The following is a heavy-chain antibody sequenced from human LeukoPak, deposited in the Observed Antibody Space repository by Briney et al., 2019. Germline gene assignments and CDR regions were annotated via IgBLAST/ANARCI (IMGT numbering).Heavy chain of an antibody. V-gene: IGHV3-11*01. CDR2: ISSSGSTI. CDR3: ARDGVVVVPAALGY. D-gene: IGHD2-2*01. CDR1: GFTLSDYY. Sequence: GGSLRLSCAASGFTLSDYYMSWIRQAPGKGLEWVSYISSSGSTIYYADSVKGRFTISRDNAKNSLYLQMNSLRAEDTAVYYCARDGVVVVPAALGYWGQGTLVTVSS. J-gene: IGHJ4*02.